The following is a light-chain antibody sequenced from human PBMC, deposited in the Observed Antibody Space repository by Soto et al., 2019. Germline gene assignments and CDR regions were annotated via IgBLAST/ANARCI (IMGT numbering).Light chain of an antibody. CDR1: SGHSSYA. J-gene: IGLJ3*02. V-gene: IGLV4-69*01. Sequence: QSVLTQSPSASASLGASVKLTCTLSSGHSSYAIAWHQQQPEKGPRYLMKLKSDGSHVKGDEIPDRFSGSSSGAERYLTISSLQTEDEADYYCQTWGTGIRVFGGGTKVTVL. CDR2: LKSDGSH. CDR3: QTWGTGIRV.